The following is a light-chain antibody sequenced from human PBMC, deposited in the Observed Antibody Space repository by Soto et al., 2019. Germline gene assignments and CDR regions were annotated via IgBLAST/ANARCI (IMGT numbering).Light chain of an antibody. CDR2: GAS. CDR1: QSVSTSY. CDR3: QQYGSSPFT. Sequence: EIVLTQSPGTLYLSPGERATHSCRASQSVSTSYLAWYQQKPGQAPRLLIYGASSRATGIPDRFSGSGSGTDFTLTISRLEPEDLAVYYCQQYGSSPFTFGQGTRLEIK. V-gene: IGKV3-20*01. J-gene: IGKJ5*01.